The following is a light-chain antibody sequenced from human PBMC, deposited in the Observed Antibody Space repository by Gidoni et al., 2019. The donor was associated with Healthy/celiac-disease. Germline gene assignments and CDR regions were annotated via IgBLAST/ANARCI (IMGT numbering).Light chain of an antibody. J-gene: IGLJ2*01. CDR2: EVS. Sequence: QSALTQPAPVSGSPGQSITISCTGTSSDVGGYNYVSWYQQHPGKAPKLMIYEVSNRPSGVSNRFSGSNSGNTASLTISGLQAEDEADYYCSSYTSSSTLDVVFGGGTKLTVL. CDR3: SSYTSSSTLDVV. CDR1: SSDVGGYNY. V-gene: IGLV2-14*01.